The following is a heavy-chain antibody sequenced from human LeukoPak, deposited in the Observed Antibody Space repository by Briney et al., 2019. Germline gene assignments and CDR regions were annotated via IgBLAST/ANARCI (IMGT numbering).Heavy chain of an antibody. J-gene: IGHJ6*03. D-gene: IGHD1-14*01. Sequence: SETLSLTCTVSGDSISSYYWSWIRQPPGKGLEWIGYIYYSGSTNYNPSLKSRVTISVDTSKNQFSLKLSSVTAADTAVYYCARGYTTDYYYMDVWGKGTTVTVSS. CDR1: GDSISSYY. CDR3: ARGYTTDYYYMDV. CDR2: IYYSGST. V-gene: IGHV4-59*01.